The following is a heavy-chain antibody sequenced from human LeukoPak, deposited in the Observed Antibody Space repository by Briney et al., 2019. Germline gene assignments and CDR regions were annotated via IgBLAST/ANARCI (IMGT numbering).Heavy chain of an antibody. V-gene: IGHV4-31*03. J-gene: IGHJ3*02. CDR1: GDSVTSGGYF. CDR2: ISNSGTT. Sequence: SETLSLTCTVSGDSVTSGGYFWTWIRHHPGKGLEWIGYISNSGTTSYNPSLKSRVSISVDTSNNQFSLSLSSVTAADTAVYYCARDVVVTSSPDAFDIWGQGTMVAVSS. D-gene: IGHD2-21*02. CDR3: ARDVVVTSSPDAFDI.